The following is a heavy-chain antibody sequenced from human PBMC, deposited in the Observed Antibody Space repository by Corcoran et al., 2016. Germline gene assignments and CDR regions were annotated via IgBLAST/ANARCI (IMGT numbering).Heavy chain of an antibody. J-gene: IGHJ4*02. CDR1: GFTFSSYG. CDR3: ARRWGKEGATLRCVDY. CDR2: ISFDGSNR. D-gene: IGHD1-26*01. V-gene: IGHV3-30*03. Sequence: QVQLVESGGGVVQPGRSLRLSCAASGFTFSSYGMHWVRQAPGKGLEWVAVISFDGSNRYYADSVKGRFTISRDNSKNTLYLQVNSLRLEDTGVYYCARRWGKEGATLRCVDYWGQGTLVTVSS.